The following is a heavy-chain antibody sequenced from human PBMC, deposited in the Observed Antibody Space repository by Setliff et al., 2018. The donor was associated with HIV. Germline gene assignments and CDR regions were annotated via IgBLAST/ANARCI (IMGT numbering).Heavy chain of an antibody. CDR2: IFYTGTT. J-gene: IGHJ5*02. D-gene: IGHD2-21*02. CDR1: GYSIRDNFF. CDR3: ARHDCGGDCSINWFDP. V-gene: IGHV4-38-2*01. Sequence: SETLSLTCAVSGYSIRDNFFWGWVRQPPGKGLEWIGSIFYTGTTYYNPSLKSRVTLSLDTSKNQFSLELSSVTAADTAVYYCARHDCGGDCSINWFDPWGQGTLVTVS.